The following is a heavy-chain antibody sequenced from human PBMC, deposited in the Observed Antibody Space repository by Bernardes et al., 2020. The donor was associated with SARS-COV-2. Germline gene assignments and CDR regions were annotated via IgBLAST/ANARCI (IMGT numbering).Heavy chain of an antibody. CDR3: ASLTNDFWSGHFDY. V-gene: IGHV3-7*03. CDR2: IKQDGSEK. Sequence: SLKLPCAASGFTFSSYWMSGVRQAPVKGLEWVANIKQDGSEKYYVDSVKGRFTISRDNAKNSLYLQMNSLRAEDTAVYYCASLTNDFWSGHFDYWGQGTLVTVSS. J-gene: IGHJ4*02. D-gene: IGHD3-3*01. CDR1: GFTFSSYW.